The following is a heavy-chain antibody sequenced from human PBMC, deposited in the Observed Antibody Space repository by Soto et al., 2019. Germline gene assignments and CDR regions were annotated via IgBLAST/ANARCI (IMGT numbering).Heavy chain of an antibody. CDR1: GFTFSSAL. CDR2: ISVSSSHI. CDR3: ARDTKYYHDSRDPAENPDYHYYGMDV. D-gene: IGHD3-22*01. Sequence: XRCLRLSCPASGFTFSSALMNWVRQARGNVLHWVSSISVSSSHIFYAYSVTGRFTISRDNAKNALYLQMNSLRAEDKAVYYCARDTKYYHDSRDPAENPDYHYYGMDVWGQGTTVTVSS. J-gene: IGHJ6*02. V-gene: IGHV3-21*01.